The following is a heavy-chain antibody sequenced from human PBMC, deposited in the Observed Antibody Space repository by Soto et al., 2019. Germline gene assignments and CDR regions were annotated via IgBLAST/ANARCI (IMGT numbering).Heavy chain of an antibody. CDR3: ATTPNGLSYFDY. J-gene: IGHJ4*02. CDR2: IYSSGIS. Sequence: QVQLQESGPGLVQPSQTLSLTCTVSGGSISSGGYYWSWIRHHPGKGLEWIGYIYSSGISYYDPSLSSRVTMSVDMSKNQVSLGLSSVTAADTAVYHCATTPNGLSYFDYWGQGALVTVSS. D-gene: IGHD2-8*01. CDR1: GGSISSGGYY. V-gene: IGHV4-31*03.